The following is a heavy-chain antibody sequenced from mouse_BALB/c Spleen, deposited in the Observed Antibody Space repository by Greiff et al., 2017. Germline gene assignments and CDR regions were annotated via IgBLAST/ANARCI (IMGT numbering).Heavy chain of an antibody. Sequence: EVHLVESGPGLVKPSQSLSLTCSVTGYSITSGYYWTWIRQFPGNKLEWMGYISYDGSNNYNPSLKNRISITRDTSKNQFFLKLNSVTTEDTATYYCARGGGSSYWYFDVWGAGTTVTVSS. D-gene: IGHD1-1*01. CDR3: ARGGGSSYWYFDV. CDR2: ISYDGSN. J-gene: IGHJ1*01. V-gene: IGHV3-6*02. CDR1: GYSITSGYY.